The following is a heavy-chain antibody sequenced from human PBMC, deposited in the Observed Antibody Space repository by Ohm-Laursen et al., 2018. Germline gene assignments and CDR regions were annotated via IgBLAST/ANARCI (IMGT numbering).Heavy chain of an antibody. Sequence: ASVKVSCKASGYTFTSYYMHWVRQAPGQGLEWMGIINPSGGSTSYAQKFQGRVTMTRDTSTSTVYMELSSLRSEDTAVYYCANLIAVAGYFDYWGQGTLVTVSS. J-gene: IGHJ4*02. CDR2: INPSGGST. CDR3: ANLIAVAGYFDY. CDR1: GYTFTSYY. D-gene: IGHD6-19*01. V-gene: IGHV1-46*01.